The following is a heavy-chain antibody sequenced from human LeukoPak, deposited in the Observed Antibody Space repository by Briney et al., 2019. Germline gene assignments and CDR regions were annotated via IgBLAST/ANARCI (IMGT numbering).Heavy chain of an antibody. J-gene: IGHJ5*02. V-gene: IGHV4-31*03. CDR2: ISHSGNT. CDR3: ARARDVCGGGCPEVANWFDP. Sequence: NPSQTLSLTCTVSGGSIRSSGHYWTWIRQHPEKGLEWIGYISHSGNTYYNPSLKTRISISLGTSSNHFSLRLSSVTAADTAVYYCARARDVCGGGCPEVANWFDPWGQGTLVTVSS. CDR1: GGSIRSSGHY. D-gene: IGHD2-21*02.